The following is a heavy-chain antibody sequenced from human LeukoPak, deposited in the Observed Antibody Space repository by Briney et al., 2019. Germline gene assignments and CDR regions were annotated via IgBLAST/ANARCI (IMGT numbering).Heavy chain of an antibody. CDR1: GFTVSSNY. D-gene: IGHD3-10*01. Sequence: PGGSLRLSCAASGFTVSSNYMSWVRQAPGKGLEWVSVIYSGGSTYYADSVKGRFTISRHNSKNTLYLQMNSLRAEDTAVYYCARVAVLWFEESYYFDYWGQGTLVTVSS. V-gene: IGHV3-53*04. J-gene: IGHJ4*02. CDR3: ARVAVLWFEESYYFDY. CDR2: IYSGGST.